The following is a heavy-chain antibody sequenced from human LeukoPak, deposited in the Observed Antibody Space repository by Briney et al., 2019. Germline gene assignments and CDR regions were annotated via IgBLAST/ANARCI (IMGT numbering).Heavy chain of an antibody. Sequence: GGSLRLSCAASGFTVSSNYMSWVRQAPGKGLEWVSVIYSGGSTYYADSVKGRFTISRDNSKNTLYLQMNSLRAEDTAVYYCAKIGDYYDSSGYLRYFDYWGQGTLVTVSS. J-gene: IGHJ4*02. CDR3: AKIGDYYDSSGYLRYFDY. CDR2: IYSGGST. D-gene: IGHD3-22*01. V-gene: IGHV3-66*01. CDR1: GFTVSSNY.